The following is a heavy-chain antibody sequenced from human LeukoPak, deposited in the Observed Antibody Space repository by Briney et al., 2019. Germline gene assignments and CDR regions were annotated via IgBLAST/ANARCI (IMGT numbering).Heavy chain of an antibody. D-gene: IGHD4-17*01. CDR2: INWHSKNL. V-gene: IGHV3-9*01. J-gene: IGHJ4*02. Sequence: GGSLRLSCAASGFTFDDYAMHWVRQAPGKGLEWVSGINWHSKNLDYVDSVKGRFTISRDNAKNSLYLQMNSLRVEDTAFYYCAKDSSLTTRGKFDFWGQGILVTVSS. CDR3: AKDSSLTTRGKFDF. CDR1: GFTFDDYA.